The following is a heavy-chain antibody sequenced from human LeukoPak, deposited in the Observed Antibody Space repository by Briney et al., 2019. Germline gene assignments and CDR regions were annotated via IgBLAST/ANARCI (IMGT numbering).Heavy chain of an antibody. D-gene: IGHD6-19*01. V-gene: IGHV1-18*01. CDR3: ARGSSGWYVY. CDR1: GYTFTSYG. Sequence: GASVKVSFKASGYTFTSYGISWVRQAPGQGLELMGWISDYNGNTNYAQKLQGRVTMTTETSTSTAYMELRSLRSDDTAVYYCARGSSGWYVYWGEGTLVTVSS. J-gene: IGHJ4*02. CDR2: ISDYNGNT.